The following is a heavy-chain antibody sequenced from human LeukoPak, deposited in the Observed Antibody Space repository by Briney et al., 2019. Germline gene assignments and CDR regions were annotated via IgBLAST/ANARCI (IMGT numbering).Heavy chain of an antibody. CDR2: IIPIFGTA. D-gene: IGHD6-13*01. V-gene: IGHV1-69*13. J-gene: IGHJ5*02. Sequence: ASVKVSCKASGGTFSSYAISWVRQVPGQGLEWMGGIIPIFGTANYAQKFQGRVTITADESTSTAYMELSSLRSEDTAVYYCARLLQYSSTSDPWGQGTLVTVSS. CDR1: GGTFSSYA. CDR3: ARLLQYSSTSDP.